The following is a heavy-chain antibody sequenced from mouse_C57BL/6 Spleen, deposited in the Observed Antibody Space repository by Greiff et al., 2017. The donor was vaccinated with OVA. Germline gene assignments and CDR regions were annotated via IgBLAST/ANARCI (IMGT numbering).Heavy chain of an antibody. Sequence: GQQKKAGPERGEPGAAGKRAGKSGGYAFSGSWMNWVKQWSGKGLEWIGRIYPGDGDTNYNGKFKGKATLTADKSSSTAYMQLSSLTSEDSAVYFCASEGYYGSSPAYWGQGTLVTVSA. D-gene: IGHD1-1*01. CDR1: GYAFSGSW. CDR2: IYPGDGDT. J-gene: IGHJ3*01. CDR3: ASEGYYGSSPAY. V-gene: IGHV1-82*01.